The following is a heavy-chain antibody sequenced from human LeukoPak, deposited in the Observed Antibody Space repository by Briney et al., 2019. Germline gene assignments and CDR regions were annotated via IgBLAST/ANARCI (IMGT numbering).Heavy chain of an antibody. CDR2: IRYDGSNK. J-gene: IGHJ3*02. CDR1: GFTFSSYG. D-gene: IGHD3-22*01. V-gene: IGHV3-30*02. CDR3: AKAPNYDSSGYYSRPHDAFDI. Sequence: GGCLRLSCAASGFTFSSYGMHWVRQAPGKGLEWVAFIRYDGSNKYYADSVKGRFTISRDNSKNTLYLQMNSLRAEDTAVYYCAKAPNYDSSGYYSRPHDAFDIWGQGTMVTVSS.